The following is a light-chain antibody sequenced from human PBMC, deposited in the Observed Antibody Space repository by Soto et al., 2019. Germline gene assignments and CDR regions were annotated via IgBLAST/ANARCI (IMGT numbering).Light chain of an antibody. J-gene: IGKJ5*01. CDR3: QQRSNWPIT. V-gene: IGKV3-11*01. CDR1: QSVSSY. Sequence: ENVLKQSPATLSLYPGERATPSCRASQSVSSYFAWYQQKPGQAPRLLIYDASNRATGIPARFSGSGSGTDFTLTISSLEPEDFAVYYCQQRSNWPITFGQGTRLEIK. CDR2: DAS.